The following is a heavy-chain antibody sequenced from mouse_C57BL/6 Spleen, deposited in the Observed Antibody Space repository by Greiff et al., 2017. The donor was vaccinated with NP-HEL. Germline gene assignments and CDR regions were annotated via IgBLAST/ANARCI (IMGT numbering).Heavy chain of an antibody. CDR1: GFTFSDYG. CDR3: ARVPVSYWYFDV. D-gene: IGHD2-12*01. J-gene: IGHJ1*03. Sequence: EVKLLESGGGLVQPGGSLKLSCAASGFTFSDYGMAWVRQAPRKGPEWVAFISNLAYSIYYADTVTGRFTISRENAKNTLYLEMSSLRSEDTAMYYCARVPVSYWYFDVWGTGTTVTVSS. CDR2: ISNLAYSI. V-gene: IGHV5-15*01.